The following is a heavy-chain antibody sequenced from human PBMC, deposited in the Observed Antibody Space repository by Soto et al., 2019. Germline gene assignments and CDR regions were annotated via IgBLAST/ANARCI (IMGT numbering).Heavy chain of an antibody. Sequence: GSLRLSCAASGFTFSSYSMNWVRQAPGKGLEWVSYISSSSSTIYYADSVKGRFTISRDNAKNSLYLQMNSPRAEDTAVYYCARDMDGDYANAFDIWGQGTMVTVSS. D-gene: IGHD4-17*01. J-gene: IGHJ3*02. CDR1: GFTFSSYS. V-gene: IGHV3-48*01. CDR3: ARDMDGDYANAFDI. CDR2: ISSSSSTI.